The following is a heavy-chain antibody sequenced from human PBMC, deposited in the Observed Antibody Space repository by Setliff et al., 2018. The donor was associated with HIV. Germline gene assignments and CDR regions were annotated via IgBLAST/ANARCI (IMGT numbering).Heavy chain of an antibody. Sequence: PSETLSLTCIVSGGSINSYYWSWIRQPAGKGLEWIGRLYTDENTNYNPSLKSRVTMSVDTSKNQFSLILTSATAAYTAMYYCARDRNYQDTSGYWQVFDIWGQGTMVTVSS. CDR1: GGSINSYY. J-gene: IGHJ3*02. CDR3: ARDRNYQDTSGYWQVFDI. V-gene: IGHV4-4*07. D-gene: IGHD3-22*01. CDR2: LYTDENT.